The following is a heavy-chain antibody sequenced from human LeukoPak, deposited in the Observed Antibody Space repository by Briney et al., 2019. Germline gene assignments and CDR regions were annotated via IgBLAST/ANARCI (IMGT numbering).Heavy chain of an antibody. D-gene: IGHD5-12*01. CDR3: ATDSSGYGAFDY. V-gene: IGHV1-24*01. CDR1: GYTLTELS. Sequence: ASVKVSCKVSGYTLTELSMHWVRQAPGKGLEWMGGFDPEDGETIYAQKFQGRVTMTEDTSTDTAYMELSSLRSEDTAVYYCATDSSGYGAFDYWGQGTLVTVSS. CDR2: FDPEDGET. J-gene: IGHJ4*02.